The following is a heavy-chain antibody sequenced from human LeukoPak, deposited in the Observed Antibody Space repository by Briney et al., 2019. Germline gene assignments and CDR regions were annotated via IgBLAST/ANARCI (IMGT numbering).Heavy chain of an antibody. Sequence: GGSLRLSCAASGFTFSSYSMNWVRQAPGKGLEWVSYISSSSSTIYYADPVKGRFTISRDNAKNSLYLQMNSLRDEDTAVYYCAREGDWGYYLYYFDYWGQGTLVTVSS. CDR1: GFTFSSYS. CDR3: AREGDWGYYLYYFDY. V-gene: IGHV3-48*02. CDR2: ISSSSSTI. D-gene: IGHD3-22*01. J-gene: IGHJ4*02.